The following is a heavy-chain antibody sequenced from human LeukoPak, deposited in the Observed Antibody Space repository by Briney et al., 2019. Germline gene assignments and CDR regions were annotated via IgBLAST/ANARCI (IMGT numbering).Heavy chain of an antibody. CDR2: ISWNSGSI. J-gene: IGHJ4*02. D-gene: IGHD3-22*01. CDR1: GFTFDDYA. CDR3: AKDMSYDRSGGMVD. Sequence: GRSLRLSCVASGFTFDDYAMHWVRQAPGKGLEWVSGISWNSGSIGYGDSVKGRFTISRDNAKNPLYLQMNSLRAEDMALYYCAKDMSYDRSGGMVDWGQGTLVTVSS. V-gene: IGHV3-9*03.